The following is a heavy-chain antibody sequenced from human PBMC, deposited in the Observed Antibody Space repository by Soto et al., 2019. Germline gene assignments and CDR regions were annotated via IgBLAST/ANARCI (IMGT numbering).Heavy chain of an antibody. Sequence: SETLSLTCTVSGGSISSGGYYWSWIRQHPGKGLEWIGYIYYSGSTYYNPSLKSRVTISVDTSKNQFSLKLSSVTAADTAVYYCARDLCSGGSCYSIMDVWGKGTTVTVSS. CDR2: IYYSGST. V-gene: IGHV4-31*03. CDR1: GGSISSGGYY. D-gene: IGHD2-15*01. J-gene: IGHJ6*04. CDR3: ARDLCSGGSCYSIMDV.